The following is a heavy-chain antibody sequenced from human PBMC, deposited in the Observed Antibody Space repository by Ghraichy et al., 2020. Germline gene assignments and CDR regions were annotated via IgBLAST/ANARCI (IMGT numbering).Heavy chain of an antibody. Sequence: GGSLRLSCAASGFTYSRYGMHWVRQAPGKGLEWVAVISYDGSNKYYADSVKGRFTISRDNSKDTLSLQMNSLRAEDTAVYYCASQGAAAGDYYYFYAMDVWGQGTTVTVSS. CDR1: GFTYSRYG. CDR2: ISYDGSNK. V-gene: IGHV3-30*03. CDR3: ASQGAAAGDYYYFYAMDV. J-gene: IGHJ6*02. D-gene: IGHD6-13*01.